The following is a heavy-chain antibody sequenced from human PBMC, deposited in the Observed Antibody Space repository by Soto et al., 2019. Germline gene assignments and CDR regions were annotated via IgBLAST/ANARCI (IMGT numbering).Heavy chain of an antibody. V-gene: IGHV3-64*01. CDR1: GFTFNNYD. CDR2: ISSNGGTT. Sequence: EVQLAESGGNMVQPGGSLRLSCVASGFTFNNYDMHWVRQAPGKGLEYVSSISSNGGTTYYGNSVKGRFTISRDNSKNTLYLQMGSLRPEDMAAYYCVRRVSGNYDYWGQGTLVTVSS. D-gene: IGHD1-7*01. J-gene: IGHJ4*02. CDR3: VRRVSGNYDY.